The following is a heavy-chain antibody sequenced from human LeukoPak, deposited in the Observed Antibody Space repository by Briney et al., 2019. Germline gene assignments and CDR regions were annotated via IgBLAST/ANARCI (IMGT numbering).Heavy chain of an antibody. CDR3: ARDLGHCSTGACYSTYLDY. Sequence: GRSLRLSCVVSGFSFSTYGMHWVRQAPGKEFEWVALLWYDGVIQYYPDSVKGRFTISRDSSTNTVYLQMDSLRVEDTAVYYCARDLGHCSTGACYSTYLDYWGQGTLVTVSS. CDR2: LWYDGVIQ. J-gene: IGHJ4*02. D-gene: IGHD2-15*01. V-gene: IGHV3-33*01. CDR1: GFSFSTYG.